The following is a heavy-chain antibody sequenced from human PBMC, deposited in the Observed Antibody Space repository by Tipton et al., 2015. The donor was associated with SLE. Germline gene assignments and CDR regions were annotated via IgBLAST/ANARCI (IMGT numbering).Heavy chain of an antibody. V-gene: IGHV4-34*01. CDR1: GESFSGYY. J-gene: IGHJ6*03. D-gene: IGHD2-2*01. CDR3: ARGRSTSLPMDV. Sequence: TLSLTCAVYGESFSGYYWSWIRQPPGKGLEWIGEINHSGSTNYNPSLKSRVTISVDTSKNQFSLKLSSVTAADTAVYYCARGRSTSLPMDVWGKGTTVTVSS. CDR2: INHSGST.